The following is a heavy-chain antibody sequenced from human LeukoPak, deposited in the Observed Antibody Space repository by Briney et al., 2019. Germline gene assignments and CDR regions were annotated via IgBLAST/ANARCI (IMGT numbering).Heavy chain of an antibody. CDR3: ARRYDGALDY. V-gene: IGHV3-74*03. D-gene: IGHD3-3*01. CDR2: IANDGRST. J-gene: IGHJ4*02. Sequence: GGSLRLSCATSGFTFSSYWMHWVRQAPGKGLMWVSDIANDGRSTTYADSVKGRFSISRDNAKNTVYLQMDSLRAEDTAVYFCARRYDGALDYWGQGTLVTVSS. CDR1: GFTFSSYW.